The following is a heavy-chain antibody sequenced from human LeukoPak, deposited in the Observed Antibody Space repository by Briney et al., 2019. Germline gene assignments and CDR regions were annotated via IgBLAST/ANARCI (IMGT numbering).Heavy chain of an antibody. CDR1: GFTFSRFA. Sequence: GGSLRLSCVASGFTFSRFAMSWVRQAPGKGLEWVSAISGGDAGTYYADSVKGRYTIYRDNSKNTLFLQMNSLRDEDTAVFYCAKSVLSSWYDWFDPWGQGTLVTVSS. CDR2: ISGGDAGT. V-gene: IGHV3-23*01. CDR3: AKSVLSSWYDWFDP. D-gene: IGHD6-13*01. J-gene: IGHJ5*02.